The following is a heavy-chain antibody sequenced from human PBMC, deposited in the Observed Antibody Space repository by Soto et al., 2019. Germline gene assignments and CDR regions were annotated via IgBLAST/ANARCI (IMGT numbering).Heavy chain of an antibody. V-gene: IGHV3-13*05. D-gene: IGHD6-19*01. CDR3: ARVQGASGWIYCYYGIGV. CDR2: FGTAGAP. J-gene: IGHJ6*02. Sequence: GGSLRLSCAACGFTFSTSDMHWVRQATGKGLEWVSVFGTAGAPYYPGSVKGRFTISRENAKNSLYLQMNSLRAGDTAVYYCARVQGASGWIYCYYGIGVWGQGTTVTVSS. CDR1: GFTFSTSD.